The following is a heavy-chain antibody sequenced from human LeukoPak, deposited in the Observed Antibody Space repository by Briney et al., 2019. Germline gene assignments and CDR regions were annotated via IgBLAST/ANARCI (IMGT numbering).Heavy chain of an antibody. CDR2: ISYDGSNK. CDR1: GFTFSSYA. Sequence: GGSLRLSCAASGFTFSSYAMHWVRQAPGKGLEWVAVISYDGSNKYYADSVKGRFTISRDNSKNTLYLQMNSLRAEDTAVYYCAREGSSSWPYYYYYYYMDVWAKGPRSPSP. V-gene: IGHV3-30*01. D-gene: IGHD6-13*01. J-gene: IGHJ6*03. CDR3: AREGSSSWPYYYYYYYMDV.